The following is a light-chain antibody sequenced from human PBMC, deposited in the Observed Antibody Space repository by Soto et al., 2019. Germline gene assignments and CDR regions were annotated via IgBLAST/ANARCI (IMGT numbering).Light chain of an antibody. CDR3: AAWDDSLSGRV. J-gene: IGLJ3*02. CDR1: DSNIGTKY. CDR2: TND. V-gene: IGLV1-47*01. Sequence: QSVLTQPPSASGAPGQRVTISCSGSDSNIGTKYVSWYQQLPGTAPKLLIYTNDQRPSGVPDRFSGYKSGTSASLAISGLRSEDEADYFCAAWDDSLSGRVFGGGTQLTVL.